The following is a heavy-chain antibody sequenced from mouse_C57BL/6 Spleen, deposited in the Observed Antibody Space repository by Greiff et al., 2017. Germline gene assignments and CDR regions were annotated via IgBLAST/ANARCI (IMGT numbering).Heavy chain of an antibody. CDR1: GYTFTDYY. J-gene: IGHJ4*01. V-gene: IGHV1-19*01. Sequence: EVQLQQSGPVLVQPGASVKMSCTASGYTFTDYYMNWVKQSHGKSLEWIGVINPYNGGTSYNQKFKGKATLTVDKSSSTAYMELNSLTAEDSAVYYCARKGTGYYAMDYWGQGTSVTVSS. D-gene: IGHD3-3*01. CDR3: ARKGTGYYAMDY. CDR2: INPYNGGT.